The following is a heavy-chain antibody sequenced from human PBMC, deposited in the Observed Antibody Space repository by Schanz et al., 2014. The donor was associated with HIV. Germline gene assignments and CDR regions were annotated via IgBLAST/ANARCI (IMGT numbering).Heavy chain of an antibody. J-gene: IGHJ6*02. D-gene: IGHD3-22*01. CDR1: GFTITSYG. Sequence: EVQLLESGGGLVQPGGSLRLSCAVSGFTITSYGMSWVRQAPGKGLEWVSTISAGVGTASYADSVKGRFTISRDNSKNSLSLLIKSLRADDAAVYYCAKDRNYYESKYRGKGNYYYYYGMDVWGQGTTVTVSS. CDR3: AKDRNYYESKYRGKGNYYYYYGMDV. CDR2: ISAGVGTA. V-gene: IGHV3-23*01.